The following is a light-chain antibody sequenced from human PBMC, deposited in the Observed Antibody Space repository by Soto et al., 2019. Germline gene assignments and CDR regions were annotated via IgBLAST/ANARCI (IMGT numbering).Light chain of an antibody. CDR1: QSISYW. J-gene: IGKJ2*01. CDR3: QQYNSYSQT. V-gene: IGKV1-5*03. Sequence: DIQMTQSPSTLSASVGDSVTITCRASQSISYWLAWYQQKPGKAPKLLIYKAPSLESGVPSRFSGSGSGTEFTLTISSLQPDDFATYYCQQYNSYSQTFGQGTKPEIK. CDR2: KAP.